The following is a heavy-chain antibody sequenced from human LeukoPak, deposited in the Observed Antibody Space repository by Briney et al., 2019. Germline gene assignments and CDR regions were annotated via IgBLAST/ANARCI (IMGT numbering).Heavy chain of an antibody. CDR3: ARDNLPGRYSSGYHY. CDR1: GGTFSSYA. J-gene: IGHJ1*01. V-gene: IGHV1-69*13. D-gene: IGHD3-22*01. Sequence: SVKVSCKASGGTFSSYAISWVRQAPGQGLEWMGGIIPIFGTANYAQKFQGRVTITADESTSTAYMELSSLRSEDTAVYYCARDNLPGRYSSGYHYWGQGTLVTVSS. CDR2: IIPIFGTA.